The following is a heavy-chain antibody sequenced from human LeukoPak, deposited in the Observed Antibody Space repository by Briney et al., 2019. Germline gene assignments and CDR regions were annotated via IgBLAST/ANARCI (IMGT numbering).Heavy chain of an antibody. CDR2: FDPEDGET. CDR3: ATEGVEGIVVVPALGY. J-gene: IGHJ4*02. Sequence: ASVKVSCKVSGYTLTELSMHWVRQAPGKGLEWMGGFDPEDGETIYAQKFQGRATMTEDTSTDTAYMELSSLRSEDTAVYYCATEGVEGIVVVPALGYWGQGTLVTVSS. D-gene: IGHD2-2*01. CDR1: GYTLTELS. V-gene: IGHV1-24*01.